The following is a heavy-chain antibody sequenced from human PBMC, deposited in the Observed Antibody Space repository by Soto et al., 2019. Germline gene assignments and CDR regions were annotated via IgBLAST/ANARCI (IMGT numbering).Heavy chain of an antibody. Sequence: QVQLQESGPGLVKPSQTLSLTCSVSGGSISSDDYYWSWIRQPPGKGLEWIGYIYYSGITYYKPSLKNRITMSVDTSKSQFSLRLSSVTAADTAVYYCARGGYSNYYLRKFYFDYWGRGTLVTVSS. J-gene: IGHJ4*02. CDR3: ARGGYSNYYLRKFYFDY. V-gene: IGHV4-30-4*01. CDR2: IYYSGIT. D-gene: IGHD4-4*01. CDR1: GGSISSDDYY.